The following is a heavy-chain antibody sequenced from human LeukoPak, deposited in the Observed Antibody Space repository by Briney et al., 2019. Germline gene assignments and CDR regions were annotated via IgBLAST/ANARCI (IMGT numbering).Heavy chain of an antibody. Sequence: PGGSLRLSCSASGFTFSIYGMHWVRQAPGKGLEWVAFIRYDASNKYYADSVKGRFTISRDNSKNTLFLQMNSLRAEDTAVYYCAKGQYYDILTGTIDYWGQGTQVTVSS. CDR2: IRYDASNK. D-gene: IGHD3-9*01. J-gene: IGHJ4*02. CDR1: GFTFSIYG. CDR3: AKGQYYDILTGTIDY. V-gene: IGHV3-30*02.